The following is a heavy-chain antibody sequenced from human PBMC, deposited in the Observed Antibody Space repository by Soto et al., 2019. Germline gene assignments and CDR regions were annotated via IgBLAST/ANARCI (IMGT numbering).Heavy chain of an antibody. CDR3: AREQRDYYYYYMDV. J-gene: IGHJ6*03. V-gene: IGHV1-18*01. Sequence: ASVKVSCKASGYTFTNYGISWVRQAPGQGLEWMGWISAYNGNTNYAQKLQGRVTMTTDTSTSTAYMELRSLRSDDTAVYYCAREQRDYYYYYMDVWGRGTTVTVSS. CDR1: GYTFTNYG. CDR2: ISAYNGNT.